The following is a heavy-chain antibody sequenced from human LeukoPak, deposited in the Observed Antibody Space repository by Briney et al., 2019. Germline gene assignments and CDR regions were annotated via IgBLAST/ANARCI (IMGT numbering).Heavy chain of an antibody. CDR1: GISLSNYA. CDR3: AREVGYYGSGNYFDY. V-gene: IGHV3-33*08. J-gene: IGHJ4*02. D-gene: IGHD3-10*01. CDR2: IWYDGSNK. Sequence: GGSLRLSCVVSGISLSNYAMTWVRQAPGKGLEWVAVIWYDGSNKYYADSVKGRFTISRDNSKNTLYLQMNSLRAEDTAVYYCAREVGYYGSGNYFDYWGQGTLVTVSS.